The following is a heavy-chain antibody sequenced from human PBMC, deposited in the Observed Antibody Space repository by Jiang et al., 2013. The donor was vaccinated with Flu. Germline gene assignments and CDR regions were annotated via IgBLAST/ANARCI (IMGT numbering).Heavy chain of an antibody. J-gene: IGHJ4*02. Sequence: SSVKVSCKASGGTFSSYAISWVRQAPGQGLEWMGGIIPIFGTANYAQKFQGRVTITADKSTSTAYMELSSLRSEDTAVYYCARARLYNWNADYWGQGTLVTVPS. CDR2: IIPIFGTA. CDR3: ARARLYNWNADY. CDR1: GGTFSSYA. V-gene: IGHV1-69*06. D-gene: IGHD1-1*01.